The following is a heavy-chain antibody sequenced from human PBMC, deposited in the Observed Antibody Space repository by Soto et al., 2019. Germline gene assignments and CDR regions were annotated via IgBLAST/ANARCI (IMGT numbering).Heavy chain of an antibody. CDR1: GYTFTSYG. CDR2: ISAYNGNT. V-gene: IGHV1-18*01. CDR3: ARVSYGSGTPYYYYMDG. Sequence: QVQLVQSGAEVKKPGASVKVSCTASGYTFTSYGISWVRQAPGQGLEWMGWISAYNGNTNYAQKLQGRVTMTTDTSTSTAYMELRSLRSDDTAVYYCARVSYGSGTPYYYYMDGWGKGTTVTVSS. D-gene: IGHD6-13*01. J-gene: IGHJ6*03.